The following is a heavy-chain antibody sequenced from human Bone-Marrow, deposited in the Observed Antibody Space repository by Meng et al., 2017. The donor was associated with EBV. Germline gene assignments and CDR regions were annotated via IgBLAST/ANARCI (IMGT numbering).Heavy chain of an antibody. J-gene: IGHJ4*02. Sequence: VQVVASGAELTKPGASVTVSCKASGYNFRNHFMLWVRRAPGPGLKYMGRINPLTGVTNYVQKFQGRVTHTRDTFTSTSYTALSGLTHDDTAVYFCAGRWAADYWGQGTLVTVSS. CDR2: INPLTGVT. CDR1: GYNFRNHF. CDR3: AGRWAADY. V-gene: IGHV1-2*01. D-gene: IGHD6-13*01.